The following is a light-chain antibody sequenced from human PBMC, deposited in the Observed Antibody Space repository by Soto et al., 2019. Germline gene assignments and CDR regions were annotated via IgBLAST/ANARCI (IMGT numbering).Light chain of an antibody. CDR3: QQLRMYPST. Sequence: IQLTQSPSSLSASVGDRVTITCRASQDIAIYLAWYQQKPGEAPKLLIYAASTLYGGVLSRFSGSGSGTDFALTITSLQAEDFATYYCQQLRMYPSTFGGGTKVEIK. J-gene: IGKJ4*01. CDR2: AAS. V-gene: IGKV1-9*01. CDR1: QDIAIY.